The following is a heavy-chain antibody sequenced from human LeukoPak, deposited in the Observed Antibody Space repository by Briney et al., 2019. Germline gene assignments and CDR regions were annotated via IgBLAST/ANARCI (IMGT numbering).Heavy chain of an antibody. CDR1: GGTFSSYA. CDR3: VRVGFGIPDY. J-gene: IGHJ4*02. D-gene: IGHD1-14*01. Sequence: GASVKVSCKASGGTFSSYAISWVRQAPGQGLEWMGGIIPIFGTANYAQKFQGRVTITADESTSTAYMELSSLRSEDTAVYYCVRVGFGIPDYWGQGTLVTVSS. CDR2: IIPIFGTA. V-gene: IGHV1-69*13.